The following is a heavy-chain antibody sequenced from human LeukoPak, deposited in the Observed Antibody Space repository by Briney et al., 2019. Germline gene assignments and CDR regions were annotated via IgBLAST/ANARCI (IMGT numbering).Heavy chain of an antibody. D-gene: IGHD3-3*01. CDR1: EFTFSSYA. V-gene: IGHV3-23*01. Sequence: GGSLRLSCAASEFTFSSYAMSWVRQAPGKGLEWVSAISGSGGSTYYADSVKGRFTISRDNSKNTLYLQMNSLRAEDTAVYYCAKATIFGVVIPYYFDYWGQGTLVTVSS. CDR3: AKATIFGVVIPYYFDY. J-gene: IGHJ4*02. CDR2: ISGSGGST.